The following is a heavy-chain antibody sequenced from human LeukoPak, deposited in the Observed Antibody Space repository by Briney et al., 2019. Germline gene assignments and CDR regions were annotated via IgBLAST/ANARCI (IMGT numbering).Heavy chain of an antibody. J-gene: IGHJ3*01. Sequence: SETLSLTCSVSGGSMRSSYYWGWIRQSPGKGLEWIGSIYYTGTTYYNPSLETRVSISVDTSKNHFSLKLGSVTAADTAVYYCARDQFTPYYESSVYESIHEAFDVWGQGTMVTVSS. CDR1: GGSMRSSYY. CDR2: IYYTGTT. D-gene: IGHD3-22*01. V-gene: IGHV4-39*07. CDR3: ARDQFTPYYESSVYESIHEAFDV.